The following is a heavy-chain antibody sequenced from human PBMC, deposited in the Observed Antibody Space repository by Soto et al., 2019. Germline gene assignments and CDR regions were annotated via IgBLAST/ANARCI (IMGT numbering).Heavy chain of an antibody. CDR2: IFHTGIT. V-gene: IGHV4-59*01. J-gene: IGHJ5*01. CDR1: GGSFSNDY. Sequence: LSLTCFISGGSFSNDYWTWIRQSPGKGLEWIGYIFHTGITDYNPSVKSRVTISIDKSRNLFSLNLTSVTAADTAVYYCARDRYFYDSRGYYRTLDSWGQGTLVTVSS. D-gene: IGHD3-22*01. CDR3: ARDRYFYDSRGYYRTLDS.